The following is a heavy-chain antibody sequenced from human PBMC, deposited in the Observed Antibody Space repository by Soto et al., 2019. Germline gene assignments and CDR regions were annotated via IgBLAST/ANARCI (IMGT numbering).Heavy chain of an antibody. CDR3: ARGRIIVAGGFDP. J-gene: IGHJ5*02. V-gene: IGHV1-8*01. Sequence: QVQLVQSGAEVKKPGASVKVSCKASGYTFTSYDIIWVRQATGQGLEWMGWMNPSTGNTDSAEKFXXRXXMTRNSSKSTGYMELSSLSFEDTALYYCARGRIIVAGGFDPWGQGTLVTVSS. CDR1: GYTFTSYD. D-gene: IGHD6-19*01. CDR2: MNPSTGNT.